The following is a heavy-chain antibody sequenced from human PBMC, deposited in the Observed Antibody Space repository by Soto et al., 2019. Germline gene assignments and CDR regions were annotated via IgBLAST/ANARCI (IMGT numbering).Heavy chain of an antibody. CDR2: MNPNSGNT. J-gene: IGHJ4*02. Sequence: VQLVQSGAEVKKPGASVKVSCKASGYTFTSYDINWVRQATGQGLEWMGWMNPNSGNTGYAQKFQGRVTMTRNTAIRTEYMLLSRRRSEDTAVYYCARVQGYNVVVPAAKRWRSPKKFDYWGQGTLVSVS. V-gene: IGHV1-8*01. CDR3: ARVQGYNVVVPAAKRWRSPKKFDY. CDR1: GYTFTSYD. D-gene: IGHD2-2*01.